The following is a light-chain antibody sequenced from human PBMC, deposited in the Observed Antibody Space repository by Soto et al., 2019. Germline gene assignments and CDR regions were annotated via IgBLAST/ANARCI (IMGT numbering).Light chain of an antibody. V-gene: IGKV3-15*01. J-gene: IGKJ4*01. CDR1: QSVQFTY. CDR2: GAA. CDR3: QMYNSWVGT. Sequence: EIVLTQSPGPLSLSPDETATLPCSASQSVQFTYVAWYQQKPGQAPRLLIYGAATRATGIPARFSGSGSGTDFTLTINSLQSEDFAVYYCQMYNSWVGTFGGGTKVDIK.